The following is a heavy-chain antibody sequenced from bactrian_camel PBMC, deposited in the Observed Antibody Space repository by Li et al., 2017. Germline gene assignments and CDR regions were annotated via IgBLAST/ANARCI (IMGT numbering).Heavy chain of an antibody. CDR1: GFTFSSYY. V-gene: IGHV3-2*01. Sequence: HVQLVESGGGLAQPGGSLRLSCTASGFTFSSYYMTWVRQAPGKGLEWVSSIYTYSSNTYYTASVKGRFAISRDNTKNTVYLQMNSLESEDTALCYCAGRPRWSEGVHYYYWGQGTQVTVSS. J-gene: IGHJ4*01. CDR2: IYTYSSNT. D-gene: IGHD2*01. CDR3: AGRPRWSEGVHYYY.